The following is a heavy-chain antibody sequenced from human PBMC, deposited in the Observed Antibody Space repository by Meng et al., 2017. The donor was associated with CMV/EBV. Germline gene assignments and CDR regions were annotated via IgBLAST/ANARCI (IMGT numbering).Heavy chain of an antibody. CDR1: GYTFTSYY. D-gene: IGHD3-3*01. Sequence: ASVKVSCKASGYTFTSYYMHWVRQAPGQGLEWMGIINPNGGSTSYAQKFQGRVTMTRDTSTSTVYMELSSLRSEDTAVYYCARRSGARITIFGVSGGNFDYWGQGTLVTVSS. V-gene: IGHV1-46*01. CDR3: ARRSGARITIFGVSGGNFDY. CDR2: INPNGGST. J-gene: IGHJ4*02.